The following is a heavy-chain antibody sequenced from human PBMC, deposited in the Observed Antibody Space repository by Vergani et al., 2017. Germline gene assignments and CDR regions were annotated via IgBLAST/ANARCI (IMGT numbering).Heavy chain of an antibody. V-gene: IGHV4-59*01. Sequence: QVQLQESGPGLLKPSETLSLTCTVSGGSISSYYWSWIRQPPGKGLEWIGYIYYSGSTNYNPSLKSRVTISVDTSKNQFSLKLSSVTAADTAVYYCARHDFWCGYGFDPWGQGTLVTVSS. CDR3: ARHDFWCGYGFDP. J-gene: IGHJ5*02. D-gene: IGHD3-3*01. CDR2: IYYSGST. CDR1: GGSISSYY.